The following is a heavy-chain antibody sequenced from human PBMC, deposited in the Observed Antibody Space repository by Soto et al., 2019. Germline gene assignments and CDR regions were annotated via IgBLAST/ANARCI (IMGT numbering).Heavy chain of an antibody. CDR2: IYYSGST. Sequence: TETLSLTCTVSGGSISSSSYYWGWIRQPPGKGLEWIGSIYYSGSTYYNPSLKSRVTISVDTSKNQFSLKLSSVTAADTAVYYCARGRRIAPAGTGFVYWGPGTLVTVST. J-gene: IGHJ4*02. CDR1: GGSISSSSYY. CDR3: ARGRRIAPAGTGFVY. V-gene: IGHV4-39*01. D-gene: IGHD6-13*01.